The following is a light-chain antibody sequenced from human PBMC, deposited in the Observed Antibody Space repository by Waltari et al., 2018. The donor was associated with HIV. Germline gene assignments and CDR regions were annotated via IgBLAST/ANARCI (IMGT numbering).Light chain of an antibody. CDR1: GSNIGCNN. CDR3: AAWDDSLNGPV. CDR2: RNN. V-gene: IGLV1-44*01. Sequence: QSVLTQSPSASGTPGQRVTISCSGRGSNIGCNNVHWYQQCPGTAPKLLTYRNNRRPSGVPDRFSGSKSGASASLAISGLQSEDEADYYCAAWDDSLNGPVFGGGTRLTVL. J-gene: IGLJ2*01.